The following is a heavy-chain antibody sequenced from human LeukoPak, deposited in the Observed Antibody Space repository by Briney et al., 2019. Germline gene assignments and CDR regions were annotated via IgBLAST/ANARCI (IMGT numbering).Heavy chain of an antibody. D-gene: IGHD3-9*01. Sequence: GGSLRLSCAASGFTFSSYGMHWVRQAPGKGLEWVAVIWYDGSNKYYADSVKGRFTISRDNSKNTLYLQMNSLRAEDTAVYYCAKPMGYFDWLPPLVYWGQGTLVTVSS. CDR1: GFTFSSYG. V-gene: IGHV3-33*06. CDR2: IWYDGSNK. J-gene: IGHJ4*02. CDR3: AKPMGYFDWLPPLVY.